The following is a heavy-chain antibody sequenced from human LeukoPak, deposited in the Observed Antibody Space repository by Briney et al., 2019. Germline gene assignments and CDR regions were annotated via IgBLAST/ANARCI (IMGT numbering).Heavy chain of an antibody. V-gene: IGHV5-51*01. CDR1: GYSFSSYW. D-gene: IGHD2-21*02. CDR2: IDPRDSDT. J-gene: IGHJ5*02. Sequence: GESLKISCKGSGYSFSSYWIGWVRQMPGKGLEWMGIIDPRDSDTRYSPSLQGQVTISADKSISTAYLQWSSLKASDTAMYYCARLPYCGGDCYPNWFDPWGQGTLVTVSS. CDR3: ARLPYCGGDCYPNWFDP.